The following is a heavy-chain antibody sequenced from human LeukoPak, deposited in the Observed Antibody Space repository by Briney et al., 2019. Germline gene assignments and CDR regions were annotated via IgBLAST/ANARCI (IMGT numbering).Heavy chain of an antibody. CDR3: TKDAVVGIDRY. V-gene: IGHV3-48*01. J-gene: IGHJ4*02. CDR2: ISGSSATI. CDR1: GFTFSTYS. D-gene: IGHD2-15*01. Sequence: GGSLRLSCAASGFTFSTYSMNWVRQAPGKGLEWLSYISGSSATIYYADSVKGRFTISRDNAKNSLYLQMNRLRAEDTAVYYCTKDAVVGIDRYWGQGTLVTVSS.